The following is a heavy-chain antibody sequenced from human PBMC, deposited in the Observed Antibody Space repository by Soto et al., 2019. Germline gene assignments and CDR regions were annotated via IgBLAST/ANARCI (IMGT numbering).Heavy chain of an antibody. CDR1: GFTFSRNG. Sequence: QEQLVESGGGVVQPGRSLRLSCAASGFTFSRNGMHWIRQAPGKGLEWVAIIWYHGNKENYADSVRGRFTISRDKSKKTVYLQMDSLRVEDTAVYYCARWNLAGPTIDAFDLWGQGTLVTVSS. V-gene: IGHV3-33*01. CDR2: IWYHGNKE. D-gene: IGHD5-12*01. J-gene: IGHJ3*01. CDR3: ARWNLAGPTIDAFDL.